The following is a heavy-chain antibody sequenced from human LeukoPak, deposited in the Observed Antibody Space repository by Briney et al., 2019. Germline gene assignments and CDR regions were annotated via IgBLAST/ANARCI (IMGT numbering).Heavy chain of an antibody. V-gene: IGHV1-24*01. J-gene: IGHJ4*02. CDR2: FDPEDGET. CDR3: ARVATSYYDSSGVFDY. Sequence: ASVKVSCKVSGYTLTELPMHWVRQAPGKGLEWMGGFDPEDGETIYAQKFQGRVTMTEDTSTDTAYMELSSLTSDDTAVYYCARVATSYYDSSGVFDYWGQGTLVTVSS. CDR1: GYTLTELP. D-gene: IGHD3-22*01.